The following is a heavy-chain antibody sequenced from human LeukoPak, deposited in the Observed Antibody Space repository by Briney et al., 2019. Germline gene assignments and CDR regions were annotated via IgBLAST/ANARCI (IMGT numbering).Heavy chain of an antibody. Sequence: SETLSLTCTVSGGSVSSSDYYWAWIRQPPGKGLQWIGSVYYSGTTYYNPSLKGRVTISIDTSKSQFSLSLSSVTAADAAVYFCASQDRTVRNWFDPWGQGTLVTVSS. D-gene: IGHD1-14*01. V-gene: IGHV4-39*01. J-gene: IGHJ5*02. CDR1: GGSVSSSDYY. CDR2: VYYSGTT. CDR3: ASQDRTVRNWFDP.